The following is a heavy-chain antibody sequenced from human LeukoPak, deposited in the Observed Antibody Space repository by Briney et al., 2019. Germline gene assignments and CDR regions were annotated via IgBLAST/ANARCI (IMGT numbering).Heavy chain of an antibody. Sequence: GGSLRLSCTVSGFTVSSNSMSWVRQAPGKGLEWVSFIFSSTHYSDSVKGRFTISRDNSKNTLYLQMNSLRAEDTAVYYCAKNGRGSGTYYPRTKYYFDYWGQGTLVTV. J-gene: IGHJ4*02. CDR2: IFSST. D-gene: IGHD3-10*01. V-gene: IGHV3-53*01. CDR3: AKNGRGSGTYYPRTKYYFDY. CDR1: GFTVSSNS.